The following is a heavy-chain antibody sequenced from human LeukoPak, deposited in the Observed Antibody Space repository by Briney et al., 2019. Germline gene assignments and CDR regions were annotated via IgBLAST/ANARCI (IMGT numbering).Heavy chain of an antibody. D-gene: IGHD3-10*01. Sequence: GESLKISCKGSGYSFTSYWIGWVRQMPGKGLEWMGIIYPDDSDTRYSPSFQGQVTISADKSISTAYLQWSSLKASDTAMYHCAKTYYYGSGSPADAFDVWGQGTVVTISS. CDR2: IYPDDSDT. V-gene: IGHV5-51*01. J-gene: IGHJ3*01. CDR1: GYSFTSYW. CDR3: AKTYYYGSGSPADAFDV.